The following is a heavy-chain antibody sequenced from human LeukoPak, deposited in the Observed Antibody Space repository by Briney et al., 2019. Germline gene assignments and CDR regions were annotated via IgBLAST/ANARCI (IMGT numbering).Heavy chain of an antibody. CDR1: GGSIRSYY. V-gene: IGHV4-59*01. J-gene: IGHJ4*02. CDR3: ASGYCSGGSCYWEYFDY. CDR2: IYYSGST. D-gene: IGHD2-15*01. Sequence: SETLSLTCTVSGGSIRSYYWSWIRQPPGKGLEWIGYIYYSGSTNYNPSLKSRVTISVDTSKNQFSLKLSSVTAADTAVYYCASGYCSGGSCYWEYFDYWGQGTLVTVSS.